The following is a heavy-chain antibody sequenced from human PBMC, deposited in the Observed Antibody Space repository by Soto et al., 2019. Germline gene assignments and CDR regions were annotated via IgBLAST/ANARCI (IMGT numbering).Heavy chain of an antibody. CDR3: ARVLRGWFDP. CDR2: ISHSGIT. J-gene: IGHJ5*02. Sequence: SETLSLTCAVSGGSITSANWWTWVRQPPGGGLEWIGEISHSGITNYKASLKSRVTMSVDKTKNDVSLKLTSVTAADTAVYYCARVLRGWFDPWGQGAPVTVSS. CDR1: GGSITSANW. V-gene: IGHV4-4*02.